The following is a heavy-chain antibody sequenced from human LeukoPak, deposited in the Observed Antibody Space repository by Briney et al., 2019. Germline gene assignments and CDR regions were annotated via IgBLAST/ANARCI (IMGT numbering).Heavy chain of an antibody. CDR2: IYYIGST. J-gene: IGHJ4*02. D-gene: IGHD5-12*01. CDR3: ARAKWLRLPLLGYYFDY. CDR1: VGSISSSSYY. Sequence: SETLSLTCTVSVGSISSSSYYCGWVRQPPGKGLEWIGSIYYIGSTYYNPSLKSRVTISVDTSKNQFSLKLSSVTAADTAVYYCARAKWLRLPLLGYYFDYWGQGTLVTVSS. V-gene: IGHV4-39*01.